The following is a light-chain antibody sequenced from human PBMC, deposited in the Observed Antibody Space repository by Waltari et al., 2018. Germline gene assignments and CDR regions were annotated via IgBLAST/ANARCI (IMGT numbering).Light chain of an antibody. Sequence: QAVLTQPSSLSASPGASASLTCTLRSGINVGTYKIYWYQQKPGSPPQYLLKYKSDSDNQQGSRVPGRFSGSKDASANAGILIISGLQSEDEADYYCMTWHNSAWVFGGGTKLTVL. CDR1: SGINVGTYK. CDR3: MTWHNSAWV. V-gene: IGLV5-45*03. CDR2: YKSDSDN. J-gene: IGLJ3*02.